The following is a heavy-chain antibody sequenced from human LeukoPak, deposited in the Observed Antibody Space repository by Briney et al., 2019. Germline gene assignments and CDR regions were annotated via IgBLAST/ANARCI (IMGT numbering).Heavy chain of an antibody. CDR1: GGSISSGGYY. D-gene: IGHD1-20*01. CDR3: ARMGSYNWNDLP. CDR2: IYYSGST. V-gene: IGHV4-31*03. J-gene: IGHJ4*02. Sequence: PSQTLSLTCTVSGGSISSGGYYWSWIRQHPGKVLEWIGYIYYSGSTYYNPSLKSRVTISVDTSKNQFSLKLSSVTAADTAVYYCARMGSYNWNDLPWGQGTLVTVSS.